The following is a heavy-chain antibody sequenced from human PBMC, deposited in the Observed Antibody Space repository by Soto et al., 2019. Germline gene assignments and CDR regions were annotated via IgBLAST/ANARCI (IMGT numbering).Heavy chain of an antibody. CDR2: ISWNSGSI. D-gene: IGHD6-13*01. Sequence: HPGGSLRLSCAASGFTFDDYAMHWVRQAPGKGLEWVSGISWNSGSIGYADSVKGRFTISRDNAKNSLYLQMNSLRAEDTALYYCAKAGGKEGSSWYVYYYYGMDVWGQGTTVTVSS. J-gene: IGHJ6*02. CDR3: AKAGGKEGSSWYVYYYYGMDV. CDR1: GFTFDDYA. V-gene: IGHV3-9*01.